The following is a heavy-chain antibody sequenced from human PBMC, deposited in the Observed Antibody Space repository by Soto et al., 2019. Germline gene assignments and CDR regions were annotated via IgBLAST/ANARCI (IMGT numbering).Heavy chain of an antibody. CDR1: GASMSSGGYY. V-gene: IGHV4-31*03. CDR3: ARDRHNNFFDP. CDR2: IYYSGST. Sequence: SETLSLTCTVSGASMSSGGYYWTWIRQSPGKGLEWIGYIYYSGSTYYNPSLESRVAISLDTSRSQFSLTLHSVTAADTPIYYCARDRHNNFFDPWGQGTLVTVS. J-gene: IGHJ5*02. D-gene: IGHD6-6*01.